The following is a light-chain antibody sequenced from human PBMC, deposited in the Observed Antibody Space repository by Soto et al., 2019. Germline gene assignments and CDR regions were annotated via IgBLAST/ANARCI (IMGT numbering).Light chain of an antibody. CDR3: QQYSRNPLT. J-gene: IGKJ4*01. CDR1: QSVNSW. V-gene: IGKV1-5*03. Sequence: DIQMTQSPSTLSASVGDRVTITCRASQSVNSWLAWYQQKPGEVPKLLIYKASNLEIGVPSRFSGSGSGTAFTLTISSLQPDDFVTYYCQQYSRNPLTFGGGTKVEI. CDR2: KAS.